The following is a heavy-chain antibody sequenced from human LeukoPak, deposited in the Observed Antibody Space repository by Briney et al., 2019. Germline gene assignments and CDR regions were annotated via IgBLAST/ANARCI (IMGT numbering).Heavy chain of an antibody. CDR2: ISSSGSTI. CDR3: ARDPSTEYYDFWSGYPIYYFDY. Sequence: PGGSLRLSCAASGFTFSDYYMSWIRQAPGKGLEWVSYISSSGSTIYYADSVKGRFTISRDNAKNSLYLQMNSLRAEDTAVYYCARDPSTEYYDFWSGYPIYYFDYWGQGTLVTVSS. J-gene: IGHJ4*02. D-gene: IGHD3-3*01. V-gene: IGHV3-11*01. CDR1: GFTFSDYY.